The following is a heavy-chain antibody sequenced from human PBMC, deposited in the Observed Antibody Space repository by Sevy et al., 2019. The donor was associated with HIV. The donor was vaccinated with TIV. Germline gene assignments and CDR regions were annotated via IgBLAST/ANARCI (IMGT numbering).Heavy chain of an antibody. J-gene: IGHJ4*02. Sequence: GGSLRLSCAASGLTLTNYWMHWVHQAPGKGLVWVSRINTDGKMTRYADFVKGRFTISRDNAKNTLYLQMNSLRDEDTAVYYCARGSRGTFGYWGQGTLITVSS. CDR1: GLTLTNYW. D-gene: IGHD1-26*01. CDR2: INTDGKMT. CDR3: ARGSRGTFGY. V-gene: IGHV3-74*01.